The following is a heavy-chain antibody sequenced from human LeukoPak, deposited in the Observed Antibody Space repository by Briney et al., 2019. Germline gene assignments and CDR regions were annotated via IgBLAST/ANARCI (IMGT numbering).Heavy chain of an antibody. CDR2: IYESGNT. CDR1: GYFIRNGYY. CDR3: ARDDWVVRGLLMRAFDY. V-gene: IGHV4-38-2*02. J-gene: IGHJ4*02. D-gene: IGHD3-10*01. Sequence: KTSETLSLTCSVSGYFIRNGYYWGWIRQPPGKGLEWIGSIYESGNTDYSPSLKSRVTISVDTSKNQFSLRLNSVTAADTAIYYCARDDWVVRGLLMRAFDYWGQGILVTASA.